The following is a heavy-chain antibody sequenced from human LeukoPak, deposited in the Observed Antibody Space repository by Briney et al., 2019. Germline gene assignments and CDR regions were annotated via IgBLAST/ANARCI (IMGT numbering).Heavy chain of an antibody. CDR3: AKVSGGGLYYDGMDV. CDR1: GFTFNNYA. J-gene: IGHJ6*02. D-gene: IGHD1-14*01. Sequence: GGSLRLSRAASGFTFNNYAMNWVRQAPGKGLEWVSVISGSGGTTYYADSVKGRFTISRDSSKNTLYLQMNSLRAEDTAVYYCAKVSGGGLYYDGMDVWGQGTTVTVSS. V-gene: IGHV3-23*01. CDR2: ISGSGGTT.